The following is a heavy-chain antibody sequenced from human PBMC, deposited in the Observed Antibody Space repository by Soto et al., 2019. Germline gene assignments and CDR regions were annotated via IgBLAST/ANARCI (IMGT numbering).Heavy chain of an antibody. V-gene: IGHV1-2*04. CDR2: INPNSGGT. CDR1: GSTFTGYY. J-gene: IGHJ3*02. Sequence: ASVKVSCKASGSTFTGYYMHWVRQAPGQGLEWMGWINPNSGGTNYAQKFQGWVTMTRDTSISTAYMELSRLRSDDTAVYYCARTPCSGGSCYDAFDIWGQGTMVTVSS. D-gene: IGHD2-15*01. CDR3: ARTPCSGGSCYDAFDI.